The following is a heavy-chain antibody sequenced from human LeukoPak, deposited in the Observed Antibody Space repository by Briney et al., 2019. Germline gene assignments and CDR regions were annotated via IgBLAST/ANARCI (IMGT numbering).Heavy chain of an antibody. J-gene: IGHJ6*03. V-gene: IGHV4-38-2*01. CDR1: GCSISSGYF. CDR3: ARARGTTIFGVVIMDYYMDV. CDR2: IYHSGTT. Sequence: PSETLSLTCAVSGCSISSGYFWVWIRQPPGKGLEWIGSIYHSGTTYYNPSLKSRVTISVDTSKNHFSLKLSSVTAADTAVYYCARARGTTIFGVVIMDYYMDVWGKGTTVTVSS. D-gene: IGHD3-3*01.